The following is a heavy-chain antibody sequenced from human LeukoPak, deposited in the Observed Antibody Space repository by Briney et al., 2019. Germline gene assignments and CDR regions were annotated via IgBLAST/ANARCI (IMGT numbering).Heavy chain of an antibody. Sequence: GGSLRLSCAASGFSFRTYWMSWGRQAPGKGLEWVANIKQDGSEKNYLDSVKGRFTISRDNAKNSLDLQMNSLRAEDTAVYYCARSGSSMEYWGQGTLVTVSS. CDR3: ARSGSSMEY. CDR1: GFSFRTYW. V-gene: IGHV3-7*01. CDR2: IKQDGSEK. D-gene: IGHD3-10*01. J-gene: IGHJ4*02.